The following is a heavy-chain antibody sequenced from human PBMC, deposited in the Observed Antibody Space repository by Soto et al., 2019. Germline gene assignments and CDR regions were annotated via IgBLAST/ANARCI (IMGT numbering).Heavy chain of an antibody. CDR1: GGTFSSYA. D-gene: IGHD5-18*01. J-gene: IGHJ4*02. CDR3: ATSPVMSMVSFYFDY. Sequence: ASVKVSCKASGGTFSSYAISWVRQAPGQGLEWMGGIIPIFGTANYAQKFQGRVTITADESTSTAYMELSSLRSEDTAVYYCATSPVMSMVSFYFDYWGQGTLVTVSS. CDR2: IIPIFGTA. V-gene: IGHV1-69*13.